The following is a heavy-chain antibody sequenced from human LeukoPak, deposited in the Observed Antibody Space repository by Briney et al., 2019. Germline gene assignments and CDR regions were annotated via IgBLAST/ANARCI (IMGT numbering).Heavy chain of an antibody. J-gene: IGHJ4*02. Sequence: PGGSLSLSCAASGFTFSSYAMTWVRQAPGKGLEWVSASSSSGGSTYYADSVKGRFTISSDTSKNTLYLHMSSLRAEDTAIYYCAKSRGYSYSPFDYEGQGEVITVSS. CDR3: AKSRGYSYSPFDY. CDR1: GFTFSSYA. V-gene: IGHV3-23*01. D-gene: IGHD5-18*01. CDR2: SSSSGGST.